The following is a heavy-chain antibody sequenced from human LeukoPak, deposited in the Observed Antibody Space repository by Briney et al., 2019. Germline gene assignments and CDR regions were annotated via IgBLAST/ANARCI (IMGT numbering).Heavy chain of an antibody. CDR3: AKEHSGWDYFDY. CDR1: GITFNIYG. Sequence: GGSQRLSCVASGITFNIYGMHWVRQAPGKGLEWVAVISHDGKHQYFGDSVKGRFTISRDDSTKTVYLQMNNLGPEDTAMYYCAKEHSGWDYFDYWGQGTLVTVSS. J-gene: IGHJ4*02. V-gene: IGHV3-30*18. D-gene: IGHD5-12*01. CDR2: ISHDGKHQ.